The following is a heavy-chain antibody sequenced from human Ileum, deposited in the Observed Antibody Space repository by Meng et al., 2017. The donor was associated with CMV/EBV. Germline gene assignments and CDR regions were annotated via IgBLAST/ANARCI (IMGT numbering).Heavy chain of an antibody. Sequence: QVRLQESGPGLVKPSGTLSLTCTVSGDSITSLKWWSWVRQPPGKGLEWIAEIYHSGLTNYNAPFKSRVTVSVDTSKNDFSLSLRSVTAADTAVYYCASRSYYGRRWFEPWGQGTLVTVSS. D-gene: IGHD3-16*01. CDR1: GDSITSLKW. J-gene: IGHJ5*02. V-gene: IGHV4-4*02. CDR3: ASRSYYGRRWFEP. CDR2: IYHSGLT.